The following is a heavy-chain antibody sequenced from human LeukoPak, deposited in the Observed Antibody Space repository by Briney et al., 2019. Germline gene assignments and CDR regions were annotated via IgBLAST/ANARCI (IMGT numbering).Heavy chain of an antibody. D-gene: IGHD5-12*01. CDR1: GFTFSDYY. Sequence: GGSLRLSCAASGFTFSDYYMSWIRQAPGKGLEWVSYISSSSSTIYYADSVKGRFTISRDNAKNSLYLQMNSLRAEDTAVYYCARVGGEWLRSLLWHDAFDIWGQGTMVTVSS. V-gene: IGHV3-11*04. CDR3: ARVGGEWLRSLLWHDAFDI. CDR2: ISSSSSTI. J-gene: IGHJ3*02.